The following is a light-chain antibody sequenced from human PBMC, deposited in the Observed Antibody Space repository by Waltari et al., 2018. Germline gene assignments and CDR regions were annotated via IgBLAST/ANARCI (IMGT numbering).Light chain of an antibody. CDR3: QQYNSYSGYT. Sequence: DIQMTQSPPTLSASVGVSVTITCRASPSISSWLAWYQQKPGKAPKLLIYKASTLKSGVPSRFSGSGSGTEFTLTISSLQPDDFATYYCQQYNSYSGYTFGQGTKLEIK. CDR1: PSISSW. CDR2: KAS. V-gene: IGKV1-5*03. J-gene: IGKJ2*01.